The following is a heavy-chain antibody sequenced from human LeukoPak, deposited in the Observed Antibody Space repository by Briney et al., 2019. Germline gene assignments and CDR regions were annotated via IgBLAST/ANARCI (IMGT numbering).Heavy chain of an antibody. CDR1: GFTFSSYS. CDR3: TTVSVYGSGSYYYYYGMDV. Sequence: GGSLRLSCAASGFTFSSYSMNWVRQAPGKGLEWVGRIKSKTDGGTTDYAAPVKGRFTISRDDSKNTLYLQMNSLKTEDTAVYYCTTVSVYGSGSYYYYYGMDVWGQGTTVTVSS. CDR2: IKSKTDGGTT. V-gene: IGHV3-15*01. D-gene: IGHD3-10*01. J-gene: IGHJ6*02.